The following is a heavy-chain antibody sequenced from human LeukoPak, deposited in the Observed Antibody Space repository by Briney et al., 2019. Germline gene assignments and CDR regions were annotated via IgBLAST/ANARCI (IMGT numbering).Heavy chain of an antibody. D-gene: IGHD2-21*02. J-gene: IGHJ4*02. CDR2: IIPIFGTA. CDR1: GGTFSSYA. V-gene: IGHV1-69*13. CDR3: ASSSRFVTAIIDY. Sequence: SVKVSCKASGGTFSSYAISWVRQAPGQGLVWMGGIIPIFGTANYAQKFQGRVTITADESTSTAYMELSSLRSEDTAVYYCASSSRFVTAIIDYWGQGTLVTVSS.